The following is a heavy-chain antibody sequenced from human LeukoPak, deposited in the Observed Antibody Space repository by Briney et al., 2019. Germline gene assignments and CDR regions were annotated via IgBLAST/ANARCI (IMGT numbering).Heavy chain of an antibody. CDR1: GFTFSDYY. CDR3: TTGLSTSGSYHGDDAFDI. J-gene: IGHJ3*02. CDR2: IKSKSNGGIT. V-gene: IGHV3-15*01. D-gene: IGHD3-10*01. Sequence: PGGSLRLSCAASGFTFSDYYMSWIRQAPGKGLEWVGRIKSKSNGGITDYAAPVKGRFTISRDDSKDTVFLQMNSLNTEDTGVYYCTTGLSTSGSYHGDDAFDIWGQGTMVTVSS.